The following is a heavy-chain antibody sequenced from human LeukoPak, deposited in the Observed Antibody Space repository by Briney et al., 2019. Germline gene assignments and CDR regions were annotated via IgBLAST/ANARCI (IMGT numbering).Heavy chain of an antibody. V-gene: IGHV1-18*01. J-gene: IGHJ6*03. CDR3: ARDLNWNDESNYYYMDV. CDR2: ISAYNGNT. Sequence: ASVKVSCKVSAYSFTSDGISWVRQAPGQGLEWMGWISAYNGNTNYAQKLQGRVTMTTDTSTSTAYMELRSLRSDDTAVYYCARDLNWNDESNYYYMDVWGKGTTVTVSS. D-gene: IGHD1-20*01. CDR1: AYSFTSDG.